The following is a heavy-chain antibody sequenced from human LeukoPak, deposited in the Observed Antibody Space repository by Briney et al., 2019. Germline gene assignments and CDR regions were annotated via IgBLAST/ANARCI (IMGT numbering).Heavy chain of an antibody. V-gene: IGHV3-48*03. D-gene: IGHD1-26*01. CDR1: GFTFNYYE. J-gene: IGHJ4*02. Sequence: GGSLTLSCAASGFTFNYYEMNWVRQAPGKGLEWVSNISSSASSIHYADSVKGRFTISRGNAKNSLYLQMSSLRAEDTAVYYCAREGPGASSFDYWGQGTLVTVSS. CDR3: AREGPGASSFDY. CDR2: ISSSASSI.